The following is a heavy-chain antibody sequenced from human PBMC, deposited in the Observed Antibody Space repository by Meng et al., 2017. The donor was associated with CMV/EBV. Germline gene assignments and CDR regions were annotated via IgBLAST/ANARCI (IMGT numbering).Heavy chain of an antibody. CDR3: ARDCRSTSCYYLGGMDV. V-gene: IGHV3-53*01. Sequence: GESLKISCAASGFTVSSNYMSWVRQAPGKGLEWVSVIYSGGSTYYADSVKGRLTISRDKSNNKLYLQMNSLRAEDTAVYYCARDCRSTSCYYLGGMDVWGQGTTVTVSS. CDR1: GFTVSSNY. D-gene: IGHD2-2*01. J-gene: IGHJ6*02. CDR2: IYSGGST.